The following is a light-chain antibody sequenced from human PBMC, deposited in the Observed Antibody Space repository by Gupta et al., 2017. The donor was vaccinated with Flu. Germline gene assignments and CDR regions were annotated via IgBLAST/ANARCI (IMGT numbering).Light chain of an antibody. V-gene: IGKV1-5*03. CDR1: QSINSW. CDR3: QHYSSYPLT. CDR2: KAS. J-gene: IGKJ4*01. Sequence: DIQWTQAPSTLSVSVRDRVTITCRASQSINSWLAWYQQKPGNAPKHLIYKASSLESGVPSRFSGSGSGTEFTLTISSLQAEDAATYYCQHYSSYPLTFGGGTTVDI.